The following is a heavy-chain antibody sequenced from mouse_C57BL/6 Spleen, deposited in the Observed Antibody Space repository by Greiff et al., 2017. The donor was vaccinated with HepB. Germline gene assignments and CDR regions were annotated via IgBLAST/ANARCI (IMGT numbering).Heavy chain of an antibody. CDR1: GYSITSGYY. V-gene: IGHV3-6*01. Sequence: EVKLMESGPGLVKPSQSLSLTCSVTGYSITSGYYWNWIRQFPGNKLEWMGYISYDGSNNYNPSLKNRISITRDTSKTLFFLKLNSVTTEDTATYYGAREGDYYGSSLYWYFDVWGTGTTVTVSS. D-gene: IGHD1-1*01. CDR2: ISYDGSN. J-gene: IGHJ1*03. CDR3: AREGDYYGSSLYWYFDV.